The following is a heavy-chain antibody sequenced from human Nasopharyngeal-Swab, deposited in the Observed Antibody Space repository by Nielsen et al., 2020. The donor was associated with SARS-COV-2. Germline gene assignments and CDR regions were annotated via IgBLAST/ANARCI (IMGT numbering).Heavy chain of an antibody. V-gene: IGHV3-33*01. D-gene: IGHD3-3*01. Sequence: GGSLRLSCAASGFTFSSYGMHWVRQAPGKGLEWVAIIWYDGSNKYYADPVKGRFTISRDNSKNTLYLQMNSLRAEDTAVYYCARGPYDFWSGYPHYFDYWGQGTLVTVSS. CDR2: IWYDGSNK. J-gene: IGHJ4*02. CDR3: ARGPYDFWSGYPHYFDY. CDR1: GFTFSSYG.